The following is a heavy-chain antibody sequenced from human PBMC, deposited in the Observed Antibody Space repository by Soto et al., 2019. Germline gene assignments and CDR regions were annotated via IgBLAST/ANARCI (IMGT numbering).Heavy chain of an antibody. CDR1: SGSISTYY. CDR3: ARGLITINMDV. CDR2: IYYTGST. J-gene: IGHJ6*03. D-gene: IGHD3-16*01. V-gene: IGHV4-59*12. Sequence: SETLSLTCTVSSGSISTYYWSWIRQPPGKGLEWIGEIYYTGSTNHNPSLKTRVAISIDTSKNQFSLKLSSVTAADTAVYYCARGLITINMDVWGKGTTVTVSS.